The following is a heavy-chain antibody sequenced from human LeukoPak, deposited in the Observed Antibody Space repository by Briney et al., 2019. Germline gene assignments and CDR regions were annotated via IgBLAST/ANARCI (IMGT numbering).Heavy chain of an antibody. CDR3: ASYGSSITIFGVVTPEGNDAFDI. V-gene: IGHV3-74*01. J-gene: IGHJ3*02. CDR1: GFTFSSYW. CDR2: INSDGSST. D-gene: IGHD3-3*01. Sequence: GGSLRLSCAASGFTFSSYWMHWVRQAPGKGLVWVSRINSDGSSTSYADSVKGRFTISRDNAKNSLYLQMNSLRAEDTAVYYCASYGSSITIFGVVTPEGNDAFDIWGQGTMVTVSS.